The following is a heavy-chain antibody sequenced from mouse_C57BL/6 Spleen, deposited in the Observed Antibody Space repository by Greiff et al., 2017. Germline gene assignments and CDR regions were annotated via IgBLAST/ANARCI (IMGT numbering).Heavy chain of an antibody. CDR2: IDPETGGT. Sequence: VQLQQSGAELVRPGASVTLSCKASGYTFTDYEMHWVKQTPVHGLEWIGAIDPETGGTAYNQKFKGKAILTADKSSSTAYMELRSLTSEDSAVYYCTRSPYSSGYTWFAYWGQGTLVTVSA. CDR3: TRSPYSSGYTWFAY. V-gene: IGHV1-15*01. CDR1: GYTFTDYE. D-gene: IGHD3-2*02. J-gene: IGHJ3*01.